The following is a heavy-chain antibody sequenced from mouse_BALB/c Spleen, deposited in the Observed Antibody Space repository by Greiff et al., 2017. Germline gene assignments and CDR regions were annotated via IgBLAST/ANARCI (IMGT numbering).Heavy chain of an antibody. J-gene: IGHJ1*01. CDR2: IWAGGST. CDR1: GFSLTSYG. Sequence: VKLVESGPGLVAPSQSLSITCTVSGFSLTSYGVHWVRQPPGKGLEWLGVIWAGGSTNYNSALMSRLSISKDNSKSQVFLKMNSLQTDDTAMYYCARDRVPIYYGYGNFDVWGAGTTVTVSS. CDR3: ARDRVPIYYGYGNFDV. V-gene: IGHV2-9*02. D-gene: IGHD1-2*01.